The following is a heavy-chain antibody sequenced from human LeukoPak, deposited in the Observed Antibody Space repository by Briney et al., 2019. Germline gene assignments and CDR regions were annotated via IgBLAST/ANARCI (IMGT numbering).Heavy chain of an antibody. J-gene: IGHJ4*02. CDR1: GYHFTNYW. CDR3: ARHADYHILTGFDY. Sequence: GESLKISCKGSGYHFTNYWISWVRPMPGKGLEWMGRIDPSNSYTNYSPPFQGHVTISADRSISTAYLQWNSLKASDTAMYYCARHADYHILTGFDYWGQGTLVTVS. V-gene: IGHV5-10-1*01. CDR2: IDPSNSYT. D-gene: IGHD3-9*01.